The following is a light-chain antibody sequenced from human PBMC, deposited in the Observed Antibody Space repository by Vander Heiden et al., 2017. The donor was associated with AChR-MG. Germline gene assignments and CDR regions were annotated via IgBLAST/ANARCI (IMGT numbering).Light chain of an antibody. CDR1: QDNGYS. CDR2: DAS. V-gene: IGKV1-33*01. J-gene: IGKJ4*01. Sequence: IQMTQSPPSLSASVGDSVPITCQASQDNGYSLNLFQQKPGKAPKLLIYDASNWEPGVPSRFSGSGSGTDFVLTITGLQPEDVATYFCQQYDHVHPVTFGGGTKVQI. CDR3: QQYDHVHPVT.